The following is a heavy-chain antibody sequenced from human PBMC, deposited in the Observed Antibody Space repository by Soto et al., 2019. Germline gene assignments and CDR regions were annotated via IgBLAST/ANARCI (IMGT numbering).Heavy chain of an antibody. J-gene: IGHJ4*02. V-gene: IGHV1-69*02. D-gene: IGHD5-12*01. CDR3: ARARGDGYNNY. CDR1: GGTFSSYT. Sequence: QVQLVQSGAEVKKPGSSVKVSCKASGGTFSSYTISWVRQAPGQGLEWMGRIIPILGIANYAQKFQGRVTITADKSTSTAYMELSMLRSEDTAVYYCARARGDGYNNYWGQGTLVTVSS. CDR2: IIPILGIA.